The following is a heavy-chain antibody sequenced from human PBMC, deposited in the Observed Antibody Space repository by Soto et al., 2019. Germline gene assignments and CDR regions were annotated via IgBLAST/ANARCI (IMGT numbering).Heavy chain of an antibody. J-gene: IGHJ4*02. V-gene: IGHV4-31*01. CDR1: GGSISSGGYY. Sequence: QVQLQESGPGLVKPSQTLSLTCTVSGGSISSGGYYWSWIRQHPGKGLEWIGYIYYSGSTYYNPXXXXXXXXXXXXXXXXXXXXXXXXXAADTAVYYCARNQQPRIHDYWGQGTLVTVSS. CDR2: IYYSGST. D-gene: IGHD3-10*01. CDR3: ARNQQPRIHDY.